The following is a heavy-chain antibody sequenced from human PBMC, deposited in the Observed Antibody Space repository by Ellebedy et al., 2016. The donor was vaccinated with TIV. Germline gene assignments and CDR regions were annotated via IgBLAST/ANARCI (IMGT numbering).Heavy chain of an antibody. CDR3: ARGLGYGGFNAFDI. D-gene: IGHD4-23*01. CDR2: IYYSGST. J-gene: IGHJ3*02. CDR1: GGSISSSSYY. Sequence: SETLSLXXTVSGGSISSSSYYWGWIRQPPGKGLEWIGSIYYSGSTYYNPSLKSRVTISVDTSKNQFSLKLSSVTAADTAVYYCARGLGYGGFNAFDIWGQGTMVTVSS. V-gene: IGHV4-39*01.